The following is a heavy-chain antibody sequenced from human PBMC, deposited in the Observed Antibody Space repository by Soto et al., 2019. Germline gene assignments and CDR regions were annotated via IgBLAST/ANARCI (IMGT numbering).Heavy chain of an antibody. Sequence: QVQLQESGPGLAKPSGTLSLTCAVYGDSISSSNWWSWVRQPPGKGLEWIGEIYHSGSTNYNPSLKGRVTISVDKSKNQFSLKLSSVTAADTAVYYCARIAAAGTNVDYWGQGTLVTVSS. CDR1: GDSISSSNW. CDR3: ARIAAAGTNVDY. D-gene: IGHD6-13*01. CDR2: IYHSGST. J-gene: IGHJ4*02. V-gene: IGHV4-4*02.